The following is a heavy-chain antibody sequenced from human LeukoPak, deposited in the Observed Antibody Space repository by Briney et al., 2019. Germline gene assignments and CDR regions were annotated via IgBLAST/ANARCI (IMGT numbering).Heavy chain of an antibody. V-gene: IGHV3-9*01. CDR2: ISWNSGSI. D-gene: IGHD3-22*01. Sequence: HPGGSLRLSCAASGFTFDDYAMHWVRQAPGKGLEWVSGISWNSGSIGYADSVKGRFTISRDNAKNSLYLQMNSLRAEDTALYYCAKDKGRGYYDSSGYYWEMGDSWGPGTLVTVSS. J-gene: IGHJ4*02. CDR3: AKDKGRGYYDSSGYYWEMGDS. CDR1: GFTFDDYA.